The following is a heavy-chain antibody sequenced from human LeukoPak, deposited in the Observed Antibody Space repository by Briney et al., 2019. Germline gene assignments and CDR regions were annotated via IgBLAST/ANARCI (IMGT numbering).Heavy chain of an antibody. CDR1: GGSFSGYY. J-gene: IGHJ6*02. D-gene: IGHD5-18*01. V-gene: IGHV4-34*01. Sequence: SETLSLTCAVYGGSFSGYYWSWIRQPPGKGLEWIGEINHSGSTNYIPSLKSRVTISVDTSKNQFSLKLSSVTAADTAVYYCAREPGYSYDEYYYYYGMDVWGQGTTVTVSS. CDR2: INHSGST. CDR3: AREPGYSYDEYYYYYGMDV.